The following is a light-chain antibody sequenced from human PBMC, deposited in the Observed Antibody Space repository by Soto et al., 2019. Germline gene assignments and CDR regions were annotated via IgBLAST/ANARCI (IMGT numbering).Light chain of an antibody. V-gene: IGLV1-47*01. Sequence: QSVLTQPPSASGTPGQRVTISCSGSSSNIGSNYVYWYQQLPGTAPKLLIYRNNQRPSGVPDRFSGSKSGTSASLAISGLRSEDEADYYCSSYTSSWVFGGGTQLTVL. CDR3: SSYTSSWV. CDR1: SSNIGSNY. CDR2: RNN. J-gene: IGLJ3*02.